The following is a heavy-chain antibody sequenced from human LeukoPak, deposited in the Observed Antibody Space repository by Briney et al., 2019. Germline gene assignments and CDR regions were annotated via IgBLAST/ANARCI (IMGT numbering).Heavy chain of an antibody. CDR3: ARHSGYSLDY. CDR1: GGSFSGYY. D-gene: IGHD5-18*01. CDR2: IYLGGST. J-gene: IGHJ4*02. V-gene: IGHV4-34*01. Sequence: SETLSLTCAVYGGSFSGYYWSWVRQPPGKGLEWIGQIYLGGSTNYDPSLKSRVIISVDKSKNQLSLKLSSVTAADTAVYYCARHSGYSLDYWGQGALVTVSS.